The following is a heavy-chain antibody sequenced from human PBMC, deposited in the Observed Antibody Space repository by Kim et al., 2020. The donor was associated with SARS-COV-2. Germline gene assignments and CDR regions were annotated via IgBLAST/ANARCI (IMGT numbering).Heavy chain of an antibody. CDR2: INTNTGNP. V-gene: IGHV7-4-1*02. Sequence: ASVKVSCKASGYTFTSYAMNWVRQAPGQGLEWMGWINTNTGNPTYAQGFTGRFVFSLDTSVSTAYLQISSLKAEDTAVYYCARDVLRYFDWLSGDYNWFDPWGQGTLVTVSS. J-gene: IGHJ5*02. CDR3: ARDVLRYFDWLSGDYNWFDP. D-gene: IGHD3-9*01. CDR1: GYTFTSYA.